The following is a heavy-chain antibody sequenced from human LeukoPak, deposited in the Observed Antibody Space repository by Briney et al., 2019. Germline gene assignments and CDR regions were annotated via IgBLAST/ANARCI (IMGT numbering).Heavy chain of an antibody. V-gene: IGHV4-4*07. CDR2: IYTGGNT. J-gene: IGHJ4*02. D-gene: IGHD2-15*01. CDR1: GGSISSHY. CDR3: ARGVRVVVVVAAAYFDY. Sequence: SETLSLTCTVSGGSISSHYWSWIRQPAGKGLEWIGRIYTGGNTNYNPSLKSRVTMSVDTSKHQFSLKLSSVTAADTAVYYCARGVRVVVVVAAAYFDYWGQGTLVTVSS.